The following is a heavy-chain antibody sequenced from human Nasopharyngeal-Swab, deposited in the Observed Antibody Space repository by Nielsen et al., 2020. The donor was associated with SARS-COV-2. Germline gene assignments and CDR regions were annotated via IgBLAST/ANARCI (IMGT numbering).Heavy chain of an antibody. CDR1: GFTFSSYS. V-gene: IGHV3-21*01. D-gene: IGHD5-24*01. J-gene: IGHJ6*03. CDR2: ISSSSSYI. CDR3: ARERDGYNSAGFYYYYYMDV. Sequence: GESLKISCAASGFTFSSYSMNWVRQDPGRGLEWVSSISSSSSYIYYADSVKGRFTISRDNAKNSLYLQMNSLRAEDTAVYYCARERDGYNSAGFYYYYYMDVWGKGTTVTVSS.